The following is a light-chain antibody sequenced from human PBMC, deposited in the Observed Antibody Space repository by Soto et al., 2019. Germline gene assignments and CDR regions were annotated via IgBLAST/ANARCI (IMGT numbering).Light chain of an antibody. CDR3: QQSHSFPPT. J-gene: IGKJ4*01. Sequence: DLQMTQSPSSVSASVGGRVTLTCRASQDISGWLAWYQQTPGKAPRFLIYTASNLYTGVPSRFSGSGSGTEFTLTITNLQPEDFATYYCQQSHSFPPTFGGGTKVDI. CDR2: TAS. CDR1: QDISGW. V-gene: IGKV1-12*01.